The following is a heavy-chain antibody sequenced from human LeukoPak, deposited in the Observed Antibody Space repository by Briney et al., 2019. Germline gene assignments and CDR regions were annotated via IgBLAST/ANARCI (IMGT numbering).Heavy chain of an antibody. CDR3: ATAPSGDYNHYRMDV. J-gene: IGHJ6*02. CDR1: GYTFTGYY. D-gene: IGHD4-11*01. Sequence: GASVKVSCKASGYTFTGYYMHWVRQAPGKGLEWMGGFDPEDGDPEDGETIYAQKFQGRISMTEDTSTDTAYMELSSLRSEDTAVYYCATAPSGDYNHYRMDVWGQGTTVTVSS. CDR2: FDPEDGDPEDGET. V-gene: IGHV1-24*01.